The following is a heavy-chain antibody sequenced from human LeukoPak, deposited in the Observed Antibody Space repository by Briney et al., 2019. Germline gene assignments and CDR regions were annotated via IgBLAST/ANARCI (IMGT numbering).Heavy chain of an antibody. CDR2: ISGSGGST. CDR3: AKVFRVVVAATGDFDY. J-gene: IGHJ4*02. CDR1: GSTFSSYA. Sequence: GGSLRLSCAASGSTFSSYAMSWVRQAPGKGLEWVSAISGSGGSTYYADSVKGRFTISRDNSKNTLYLQMNSLRAEDTAVYYCAKVFRVVVAATGDFDYWGQGTLVTVSS. D-gene: IGHD2-15*01. V-gene: IGHV3-23*01.